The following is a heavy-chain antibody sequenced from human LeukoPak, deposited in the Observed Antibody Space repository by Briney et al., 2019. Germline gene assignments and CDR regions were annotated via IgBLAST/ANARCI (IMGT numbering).Heavy chain of an antibody. J-gene: IGHJ4*02. D-gene: IGHD3-10*01. CDR2: INPTGSIT. Sequence: ASVTVSCKAFGYIFTDYYIHWVRQAPGQGLAWMGIINPTGSITAYAQKFQGRVTMTRDTSTSTVYMELTSLRSEDTAVYYCARAPGGAHSDYWGQGTLVTVSS. CDR3: ARAPGGAHSDY. V-gene: IGHV1-46*01. CDR1: GYIFTDYY.